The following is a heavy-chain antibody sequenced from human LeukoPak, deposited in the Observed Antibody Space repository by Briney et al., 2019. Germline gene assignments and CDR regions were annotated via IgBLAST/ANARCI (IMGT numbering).Heavy chain of an antibody. Sequence: ASVKVSCKASGYTFTSYDINWVRQATGQGLEWMGYMNPNSHNTDYAQKFQGRVTITTNTSISTAYMELRSLRYEDTAIYYCAKLFESGTYNNFFHYWGQGTLVTVSS. J-gene: IGHJ4*02. CDR1: GYTFTSYD. CDR3: AKLFESGTYNNFFHY. V-gene: IGHV1-8*03. CDR2: MNPNSHNT. D-gene: IGHD3-10*01.